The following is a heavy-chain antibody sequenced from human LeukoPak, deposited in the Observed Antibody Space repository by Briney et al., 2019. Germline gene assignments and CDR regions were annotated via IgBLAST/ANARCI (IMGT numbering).Heavy chain of an antibody. CDR3: ARGRGGSAFDI. Sequence: AGSLRLSCAASGFTISSYWMSWVRQAQGKGLEGVANIKQDGSEKYYVDSVKCRFTISIDNAKNSLYLQMNSLRAEDTAVYYCARGRGGSAFDIWGQGTMVTVSS. CDR1: GFTISSYW. V-gene: IGHV3-7*01. D-gene: IGHD3-10*01. CDR2: IKQDGSEK. J-gene: IGHJ3*02.